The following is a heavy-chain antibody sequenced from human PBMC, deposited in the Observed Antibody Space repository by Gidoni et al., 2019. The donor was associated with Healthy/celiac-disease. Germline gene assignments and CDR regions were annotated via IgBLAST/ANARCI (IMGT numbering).Heavy chain of an antibody. CDR2: IIPIFGTA. V-gene: IGHV1-69*01. D-gene: IGHD5-12*01. CDR1: GGAFSSYA. CDR3: ARGSPHSYGGYVR. J-gene: IGHJ4*02. Sequence: VQLVQSGAGVKKPGSSVTVSCKAAGGAFSSYAISWVRQAPGQGLAWMGGIIPIFGTANYAQKFQGRVTITADESTSTAYMELSSLRSEDTAVYYCARGSPHSYGGYVRWGQGTLVTVSS.